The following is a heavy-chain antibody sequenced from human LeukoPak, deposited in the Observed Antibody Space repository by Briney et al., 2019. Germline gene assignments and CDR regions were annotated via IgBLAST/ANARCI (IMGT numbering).Heavy chain of an antibody. CDR2: ISAYNGNT. Sequence: ASVKVSCRASGYTFTSYGISWVRQAPGQGLEWLGWISAYNGNTNYAQKLQGRVTMTRDTSTSTAYMELRSLRSDDTAVYYCARAGGGSSYLDFDYWGQGTLVTVSS. J-gene: IGHJ4*02. CDR3: ARAGGGSSYLDFDY. V-gene: IGHV1-18*01. D-gene: IGHD2-15*01. CDR1: GYTFTSYG.